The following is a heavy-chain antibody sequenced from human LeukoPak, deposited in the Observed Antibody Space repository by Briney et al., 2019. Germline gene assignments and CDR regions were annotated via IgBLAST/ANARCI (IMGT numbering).Heavy chain of an antibody. CDR1: GYTLTSYD. D-gene: IGHD3-3*01. Sequence: GASVKVSCKASGYTLTSYDINWVRQATGQGLEWMGWMNPNSGNTGYAQKFQGRVTMTRNTSISTAYMELSSLRSEDTAVYYCARANFPEYDFWSGYSFDPWGQGTLVTVSS. J-gene: IGHJ5*02. CDR2: MNPNSGNT. V-gene: IGHV1-8*01. CDR3: ARANFPEYDFWSGYSFDP.